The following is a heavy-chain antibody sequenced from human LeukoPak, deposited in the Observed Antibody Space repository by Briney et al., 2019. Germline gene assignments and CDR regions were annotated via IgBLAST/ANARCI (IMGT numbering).Heavy chain of an antibody. CDR3: VTEGVGRVPHDAFEV. CDR2: ISYDGSNK. D-gene: IGHD3-3*01. CDR1: GFTFSSYG. J-gene: IGHJ3*01. V-gene: IGHV3-30*03. Sequence: QPGGSLRLSCAASGFTFSSYGMHWVRQAPGKGLEWVAVISYDGSNKYYADSVKGRFTISRDNAKNTLYLQMNSLRVDDTAVYFCVTEGVGRVPHDAFEVWGPGTMVTVSS.